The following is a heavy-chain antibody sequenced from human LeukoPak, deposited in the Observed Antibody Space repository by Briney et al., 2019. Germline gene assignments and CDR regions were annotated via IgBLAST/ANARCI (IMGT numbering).Heavy chain of an antibody. CDR1: GDSIGSDKW. CDR3: ARWKYSSGWAFDY. J-gene: IGHJ4*02. CDR2: IHHSGST. D-gene: IGHD6-19*01. V-gene: IGHV4-4*02. Sequence: SETLSLTCGVSGDSIGSDKWWTWVRQPPGKGLEWIGEIHHSGSTNYNPSLKSRVTMSVDKSYNQFSLNLNSVTAADTAVYYCARWKYSSGWAFDYWGQGTLVTVSS.